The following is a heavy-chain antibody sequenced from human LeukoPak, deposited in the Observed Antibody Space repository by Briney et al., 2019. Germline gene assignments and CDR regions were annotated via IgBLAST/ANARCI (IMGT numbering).Heavy chain of an antibody. Sequence: SETLSLTXAVSGYSISSDYYWGWIRQPPGEGLEWIGTIYHSGSTYSNPSLSSRVTISVDTSKNQFSLRLSSVTAADTAVYYCATRPYYYHMDVWGKGTTVTVSS. D-gene: IGHD6-6*01. CDR3: ATRPYYYHMDV. V-gene: IGHV4-38-2*01. CDR2: IYHSGST. J-gene: IGHJ6*03. CDR1: GYSISSDYY.